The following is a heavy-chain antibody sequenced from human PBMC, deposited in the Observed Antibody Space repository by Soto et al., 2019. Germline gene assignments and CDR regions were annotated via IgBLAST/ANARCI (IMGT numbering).Heavy chain of an antibody. CDR1: GGSFSGYY. Sequence: QVQLQQWGAGLLKPSETLSLTCAVYGGSFSGYYWTWIRQPPGTGLEWIGEINHSGSTNYNPSLKSRVTISVDTSNKQLSRKLTAVTAEATAGYYCSRDKITGLFDYWGQGTLVTVSS. D-gene: IGHD2-8*02. J-gene: IGHJ4*02. CDR3: SRDKITGLFDY. V-gene: IGHV4-34*01. CDR2: INHSGST.